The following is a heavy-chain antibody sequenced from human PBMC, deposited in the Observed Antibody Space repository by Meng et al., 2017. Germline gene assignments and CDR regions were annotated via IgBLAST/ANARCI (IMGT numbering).Heavy chain of an antibody. V-gene: IGHV4-34*01. CDR3: ARGLRSSSWYGGYFQH. CDR1: GRAFCGYY. D-gene: IGHD6-13*01. CDR2: INHSRST. J-gene: IGHJ1*01. Sequence: LIQRMRTRLLKPSEPLSLTRAVYGRAFCGYYWSWYRQSTGKGLERAGEINHSRSTNYNPSLKRRVTISVNMSKNQFYLKLSSVTAADTAVYYGARGLRSSSWYGGYFQHWGQGTLVTVSS.